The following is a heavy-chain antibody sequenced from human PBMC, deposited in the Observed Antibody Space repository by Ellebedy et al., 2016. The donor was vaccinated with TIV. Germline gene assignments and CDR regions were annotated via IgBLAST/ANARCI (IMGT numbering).Heavy chain of an antibody. J-gene: IGHJ6*02. D-gene: IGHD2-15*01. CDR1: GFTFMSFG. V-gene: IGHV3-33*01. Sequence: GESLKISCAASGFTFMSFGIHWVRQAPGKGPEWVAVVWYDGNYQRVSDSVKGRFTISRDNSNNMVFLQMNSLKAEDTARYYCVREMVAPGPDDSYYGMDVWGQGTTVTVSS. CDR2: VWYDGNYQ. CDR3: VREMVAPGPDDSYYGMDV.